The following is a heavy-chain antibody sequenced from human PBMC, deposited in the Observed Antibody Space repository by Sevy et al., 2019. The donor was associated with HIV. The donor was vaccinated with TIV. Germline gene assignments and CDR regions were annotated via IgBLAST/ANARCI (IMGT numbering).Heavy chain of an antibody. Sequence: GGSLRLSCKASGFTFSSFWMQWVRQAPGKGLEWVANIRQDGNEIYYADSVKGRFTISRDNAKNALYLQMDGLRAEDTGLYYCARRYFDLWGQGTLVTVSS. CDR1: GFTFSSFW. V-gene: IGHV3-7*01. CDR3: ARRYFDL. CDR2: IRQDGNEI. J-gene: IGHJ4*02.